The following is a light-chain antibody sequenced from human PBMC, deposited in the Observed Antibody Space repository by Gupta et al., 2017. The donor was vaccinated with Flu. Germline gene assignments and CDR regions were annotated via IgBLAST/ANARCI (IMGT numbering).Light chain of an antibody. J-gene: IGKJ1*01. CDR1: QEIGSD. CDR2: DAS. Sequence: SVVSNGTSTCRASQEIGSDLVWYQQKAGEAPKLLIYDASPWESGVPSRFSGSGYGTEFTLTITSRQPEDFATCYCQHLSCSPRTVGQGTKVEIK. CDR3: QHLSCSPRT. V-gene: IGKV1-9*01.